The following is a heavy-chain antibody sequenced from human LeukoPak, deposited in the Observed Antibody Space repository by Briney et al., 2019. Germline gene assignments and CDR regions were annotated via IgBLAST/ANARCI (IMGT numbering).Heavy chain of an antibody. CDR3: ARDWELGY. CDR1: GGSFSGHF. CDR2: INHRGST. V-gene: IGHV4-34*01. Sequence: SETLSLTCAVYGGSFSGHFWIWIRQPPGKGLEWIGEINHRGSTNYNPSLKSRVTISVDTPKNQFSLNLNSVTAADTGVYYCARDWELGYWGQGTLVTVSS. J-gene: IGHJ4*02. D-gene: IGHD1-26*01.